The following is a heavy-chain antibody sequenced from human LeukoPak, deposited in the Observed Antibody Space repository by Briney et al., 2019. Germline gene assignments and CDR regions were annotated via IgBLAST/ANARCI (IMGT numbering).Heavy chain of an antibody. D-gene: IGHD2-2*01. Sequence: ASVKASCKASGGTFSSYAISWVRQAPGQGLEWMGGIIPIFGTANYAQKFQGRVTITADESTSTAYMELSSLRSEDTAVYYCARDLLPAGSWFDPWGQGTLVTVSS. CDR1: GGTFSSYA. J-gene: IGHJ5*02. CDR2: IIPIFGTA. CDR3: ARDLLPAGSWFDP. V-gene: IGHV1-69*13.